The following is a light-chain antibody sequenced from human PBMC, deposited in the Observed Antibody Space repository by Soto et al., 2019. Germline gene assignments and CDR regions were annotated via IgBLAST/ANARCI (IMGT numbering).Light chain of an antibody. CDR1: QGFSHS. Sequence: DIQMTQSPSSLSASVGDRVTITCRASQGFSHSVAWFQQKPGKAPKSLIYDASSLQSGVPSRFSGGGSGTDFTLTISSLQPEDSATYYCKHYYDYPFTFGGGTKVEIK. V-gene: IGKV1-16*01. CDR3: KHYYDYPFT. CDR2: DAS. J-gene: IGKJ4*01.